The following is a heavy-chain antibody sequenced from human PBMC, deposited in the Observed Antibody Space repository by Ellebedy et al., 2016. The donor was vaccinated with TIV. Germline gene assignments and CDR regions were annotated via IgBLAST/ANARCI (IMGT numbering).Heavy chain of an antibody. V-gene: IGHV4-59*01. CDR3: ARRRVAGYYGMDV. CDR2: IHYSGTT. J-gene: IGHJ6*02. Sequence: SETLSLXXTVSGGSISSYYWTWIRQSPGKGLEWIGHIHYSGTTNYNPSLQSRVAISIDTSKKKVSLNLLSVTAADTAIYFCARRRVAGYYGMDVWGQGATVIVSS. CDR1: GGSISSYY.